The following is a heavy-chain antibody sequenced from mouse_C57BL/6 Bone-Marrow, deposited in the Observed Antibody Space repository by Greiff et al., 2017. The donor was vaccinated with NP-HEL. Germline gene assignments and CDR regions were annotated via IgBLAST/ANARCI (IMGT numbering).Heavy chain of an antibody. D-gene: IGHD1-1*01. V-gene: IGHV7-3*01. J-gene: IGHJ1*03. CDR2: IRNKANGYTT. Sequence: VQLKESGGGLVQPGGSLSLSCAASGFTFTDYYMSWVRQPPGKALEWLGFIRNKANGYTTEYSASVKGRFTISRDNSQSILYLQMNALRAEDSATYYCARSLHYYGSPSYWYFDVWGTGTTVTVSS. CDR3: ARSLHYYGSPSYWYFDV. CDR1: GFTFTDYY.